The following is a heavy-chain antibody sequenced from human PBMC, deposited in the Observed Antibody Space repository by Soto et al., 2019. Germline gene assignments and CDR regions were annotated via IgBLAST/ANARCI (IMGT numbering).Heavy chain of an antibody. D-gene: IGHD6-13*01. V-gene: IGHV1-18*01. CDR3: ARDPGYSTTWHQAFDI. J-gene: IGHJ3*02. Sequence: ASVTVSCQASGYTFTGYGISWVRQAPGQGPEWMGRISTYNGNTNYVQKLQGRVTMTTDTSTNTAYMELRSLRYDDTAVYYCARDPGYSTTWHQAFDIWGQGTMVTVSS. CDR1: GYTFTGYG. CDR2: ISTYNGNT.